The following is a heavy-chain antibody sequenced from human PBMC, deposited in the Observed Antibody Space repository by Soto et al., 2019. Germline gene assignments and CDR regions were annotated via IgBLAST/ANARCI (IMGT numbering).Heavy chain of an antibody. CDR2: IYWDDDK. Sequence: QITLKESGPTLVKPTQTLTLTCTFSGFSLSTSGVGVGWIRQPPGKALEWLALIYWDDDKRYSPSLKSRLTITKDTSKNQLVLTMTNMDPVDTATYYCAHTDLSQLLQEGAFDIWGQGTMVTVSS. D-gene: IGHD2-2*01. CDR3: AHTDLSQLLQEGAFDI. CDR1: GFSLSTSGVG. J-gene: IGHJ3*02. V-gene: IGHV2-5*02.